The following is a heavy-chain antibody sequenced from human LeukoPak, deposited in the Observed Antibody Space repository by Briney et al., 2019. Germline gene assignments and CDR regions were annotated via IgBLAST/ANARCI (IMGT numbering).Heavy chain of an antibody. J-gene: IGHJ6*03. V-gene: IGHV1-69*05. CDR1: GGTFSSYA. Sequence: SVKVSFKASGGTFSSYAISWVRQAPGQGLEWMGGIIPIFGTANYAQKFQGRVTITTDESTSTAYMELSSLRSEDTAVYYCARVSASHLGDYYYMDVWGKGTTGTVSS. CDR2: IIPIFGTA. D-gene: IGHD3-10*01. CDR3: ARVSASHLGDYYYMDV.